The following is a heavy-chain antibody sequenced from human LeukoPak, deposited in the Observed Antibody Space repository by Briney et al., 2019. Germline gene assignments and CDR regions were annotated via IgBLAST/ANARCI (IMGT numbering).Heavy chain of an antibody. J-gene: IGHJ4*02. CDR2: IYYSGST. CDR1: GGSISSYY. Sequence: PSETLSLTCTVSGGSISSYYCSWIRQPPGKGLEWIGYIYYSGSTNYNPSLKSRVTISVDTSKNQFSLKLSSVTAADTAVYYCARHRGYYDSSPFDYWGQGTLVTVSS. D-gene: IGHD3-22*01. V-gene: IGHV4-59*08. CDR3: ARHRGYYDSSPFDY.